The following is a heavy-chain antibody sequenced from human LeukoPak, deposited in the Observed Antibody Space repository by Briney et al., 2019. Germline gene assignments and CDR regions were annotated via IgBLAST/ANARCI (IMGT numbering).Heavy chain of an antibody. J-gene: IGHJ6*04. Sequence: PGRSLRLSCAASGFTFDDYAMHWVRQAPGKGLEWVSGISWNSGSIGYADSVKGRFTISRDNAKNSLYLQMNSLRAEDTAVYYCARVIGDILTGDVWGKGTTVTISS. CDR1: GFTFDDYA. V-gene: IGHV3-9*01. D-gene: IGHD3-9*01. CDR2: ISWNSGSI. CDR3: ARVIGDILTGDV.